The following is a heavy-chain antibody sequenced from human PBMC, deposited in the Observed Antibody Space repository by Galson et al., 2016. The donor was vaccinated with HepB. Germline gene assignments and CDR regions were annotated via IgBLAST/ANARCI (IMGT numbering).Heavy chain of an antibody. CDR2: INRYGGTT. Sequence: SLRLSCATSGFFFSGRAMSWVRQAPGKELEWVSGINRYGGTTGYAASWKGRFTISKDNSNNTLYLQMNSLRTEGTAVYYCARDDYSGGRGSPDYWGQGTLVTVSS. CDR3: ARDDYSGGRGSPDY. J-gene: IGHJ4*02. V-gene: IGHV3-23*01. CDR1: GFFFSGRA. D-gene: IGHD4/OR15-4a*01.